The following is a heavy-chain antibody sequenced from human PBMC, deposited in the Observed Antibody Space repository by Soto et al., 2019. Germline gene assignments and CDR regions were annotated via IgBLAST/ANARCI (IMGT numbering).Heavy chain of an antibody. J-gene: IGHJ6*03. CDR2: ISAFNGNT. CDR3: ARDRGVAPPVAGNTHYYYYMDV. V-gene: IGHV1-18*01. CDR1: SYSFTNYG. Sequence: DQWVQSGAEVKKPGASVTVSCEASSYSFTNYGVTWVRQAPGQGLEWMGWISAFNGNTHYAQNLQGRVTMTTDASTSTAYRELRSRRSDDTAVYYCARDRGVAPPVAGNTHYYYYMDVWGKGTTVTVSS. D-gene: IGHD6-19*01.